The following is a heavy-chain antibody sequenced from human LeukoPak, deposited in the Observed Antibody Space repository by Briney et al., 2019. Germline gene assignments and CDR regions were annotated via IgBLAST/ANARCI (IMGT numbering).Heavy chain of an antibody. D-gene: IGHD3-9*01. CDR2: ISGSGGST. J-gene: IGHJ4*02. Sequence: GGSLRLSCAASGFTFSSYAMSWVRQASGKGLEWVSAISGSGGSTYYADSVKGRFTISRDNSKNTLYLQMNSLRAEDTAVYYCAKDHAARYFALYYFDYWGQGTLVTVSS. CDR3: AKDHAARYFALYYFDY. CDR1: GFTFSSYA. V-gene: IGHV3-23*01.